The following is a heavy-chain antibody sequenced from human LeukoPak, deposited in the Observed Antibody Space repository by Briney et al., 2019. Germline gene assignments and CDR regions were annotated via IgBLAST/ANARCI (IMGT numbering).Heavy chain of an antibody. CDR3: ARGIVGATPPFDY. J-gene: IGHJ4*02. Sequence: ASVKVSCKASGGTFSSYAISWVRQAPGQGLEWMGWINPNSGGTNYAQKFQGRVTMTRDTSISTAYMELSRLRSDDTAVYYCARGIVGATPPFDYWGQGTLVTVSS. CDR2: INPNSGGT. D-gene: IGHD1-26*01. V-gene: IGHV1-2*02. CDR1: GGTFSSYA.